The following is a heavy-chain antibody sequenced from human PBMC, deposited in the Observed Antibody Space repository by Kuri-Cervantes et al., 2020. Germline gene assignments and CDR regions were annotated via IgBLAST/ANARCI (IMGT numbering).Heavy chain of an antibody. CDR2: IYSGGST. D-gene: IGHD3-16*01. CDR1: GFTFRSYA. J-gene: IGHJ6*02. Sequence: GGSLRLSCAASGFTFRSYAMSWVRQAPGKGLEWVSFIYSGGSTYYADSVKGRFTISRDNSKNTLYLQMNSLRAEDTAVYYCARGPTGGVGGVNFYGMDVWGQGTTVTVSS. V-gene: IGHV3-23*03. CDR3: ARGPTGGVGGVNFYGMDV.